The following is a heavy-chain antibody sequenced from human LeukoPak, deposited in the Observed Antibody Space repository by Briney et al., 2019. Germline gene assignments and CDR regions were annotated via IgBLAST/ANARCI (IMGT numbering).Heavy chain of an antibody. CDR2: IKSKTDGGTT. Sequence: GGSLRLSCAASGFTFSNAWMSWVRQAPGKGLECVGRIKSKTDGGTTDYAAPVKGRFTISRDDSKNTLYLQMNSLKTEDTAVYYCTTVSYYDFWSGTLNYFDYWGQGTLVTVSS. J-gene: IGHJ4*02. CDR3: TTVSYYDFWSGTLNYFDY. D-gene: IGHD3-3*01. V-gene: IGHV3-15*01. CDR1: GFTFSNAW.